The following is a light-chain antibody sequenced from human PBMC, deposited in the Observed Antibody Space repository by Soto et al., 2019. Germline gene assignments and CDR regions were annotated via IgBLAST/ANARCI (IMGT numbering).Light chain of an antibody. CDR3: QQYISYSYT. Sequence: EIVLTQSPATLSVSPGERATLSCRASQNINNDYLAWYQQKPGQAPRLLIYGISTRAPGVPARFSGSGSGTEFTLSITSLQSEDFAVYSCQQYISYSYTFGQGTKLEI. CDR2: GIS. J-gene: IGKJ2*01. CDR1: QNINND. V-gene: IGKV3-15*01.